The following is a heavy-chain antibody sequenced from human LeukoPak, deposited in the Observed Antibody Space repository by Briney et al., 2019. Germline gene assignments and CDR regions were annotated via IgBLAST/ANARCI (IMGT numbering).Heavy chain of an antibody. CDR1: GFTFRTYW. J-gene: IGHJ3*02. Sequence: GGSLRLSCAASGFTFRTYWMNWVRQAPGKGLEWVANIKHDGSEKYYVDSVKGRFTISRDNAKKSLYLQMNSLRAEDTAVYYCAREISGIDIWGQGTMVTVSS. CDR3: AREISGIDI. V-gene: IGHV3-7*01. CDR2: IKHDGSEK. D-gene: IGHD2-15*01.